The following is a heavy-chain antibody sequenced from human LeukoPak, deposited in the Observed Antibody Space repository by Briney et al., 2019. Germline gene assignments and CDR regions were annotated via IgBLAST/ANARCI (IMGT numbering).Heavy chain of an antibody. V-gene: IGHV3-9*01. D-gene: IGHD3-22*01. CDR1: GFTFDDYA. J-gene: IGHJ6*02. CDR2: TSWNRDNI. Sequence: GGSLRLSCAASGFTFDDYAMHWVRQAPGKGLEWVSGTSWNRDNIGYGDSVKGRFTISRDNVKNVLYLQMNSLRPEDTALYYCAKDLSSAITSALVLDVWGQGTTV. CDR3: AKDLSSAITSALVLDV.